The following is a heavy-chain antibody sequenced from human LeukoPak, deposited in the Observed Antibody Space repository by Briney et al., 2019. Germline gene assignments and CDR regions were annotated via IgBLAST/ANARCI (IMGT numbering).Heavy chain of an antibody. J-gene: IGHJ4*02. CDR3: ARGESYYDFWSGYYSPNPHFDY. V-gene: IGHV4-34*01. CDR2: INHSGST. CDR1: GGSFSGYY. D-gene: IGHD3-3*01. Sequence: SETLSFTCAVYGGSFSGYYWSWIRQPPGKGLEWIGEINHSGSTNYNPSLKSRVTISVDTSKNQFSLKLSSVTAADTAVYYCARGESYYDFWSGYYSPNPHFDYWGQGTLVTVSS.